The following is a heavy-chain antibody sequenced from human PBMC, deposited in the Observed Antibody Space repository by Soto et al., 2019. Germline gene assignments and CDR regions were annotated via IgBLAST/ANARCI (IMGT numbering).Heavy chain of an antibody. D-gene: IGHD2-15*01. Sequence: SETLSLTCTVSGDSISTVDYFWAWIRQPPGQALEYIGYIYKSATTYYNPSFESRVAISLDTSKSQFSLNVTSVTAADTAVYFCARGRYCLTGRCFPNWFDSWGQGTLVTVSS. CDR2: IYKSATT. CDR3: ARGRYCLTGRCFPNWFDS. J-gene: IGHJ5*01. CDR1: GDSISTVDYF. V-gene: IGHV4-30-4*01.